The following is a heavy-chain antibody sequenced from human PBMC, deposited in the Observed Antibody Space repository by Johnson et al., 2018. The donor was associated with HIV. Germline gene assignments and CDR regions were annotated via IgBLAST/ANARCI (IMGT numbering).Heavy chain of an antibody. CDR1: GFTFSSYA. D-gene: IGHD1-26*01. CDR3: QGDSGSYHGNDAFDI. V-gene: IGHV3-9*01. J-gene: IGHJ3*02. Sequence: VQLVESGGGVVQPGRSLRLSCAASGFTFSSYAMHWVRQAPGKGLEWVSGISWNSASIGYADSVKGRFTISRDNSKNTLYLQMNSLRAEDTALYYCQGDSGSYHGNDAFDIWGQGTMVTVSS. CDR2: ISWNSASI.